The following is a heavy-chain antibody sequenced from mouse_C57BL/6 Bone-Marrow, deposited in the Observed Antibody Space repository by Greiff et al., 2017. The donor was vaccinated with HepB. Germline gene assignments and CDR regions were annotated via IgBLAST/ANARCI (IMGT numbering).Heavy chain of an antibody. Sequence: VQLMESGAELARPGASVKLSCKASGYTFTSYGISWVKQRTGQGLEWIGEIYPRSGNTYYNEKFKGKATLTADKSSSTAYMELRSLTSEDSAVYFCARNWIYYYGPMDYWGQGTSVTVSS. CDR2: IYPRSGNT. D-gene: IGHD1-1*01. CDR1: GYTFTSYG. J-gene: IGHJ4*01. CDR3: ARNWIYYYGPMDY. V-gene: IGHV1-81*01.